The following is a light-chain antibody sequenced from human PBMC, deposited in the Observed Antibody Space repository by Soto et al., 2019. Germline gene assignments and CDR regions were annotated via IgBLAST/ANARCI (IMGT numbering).Light chain of an antibody. Sequence: DIQRTQSPSTLSASVGDRVTITCRASQSISSWLAWYQQKPGKAPKLLIYDASSLESGVPSMFSGSGSGTEFTLTISSLQPDDFATYYCQQYNSYSRTFGQGTKVDIK. CDR3: QQYNSYSRT. J-gene: IGKJ1*01. CDR1: QSISSW. CDR2: DAS. V-gene: IGKV1-5*01.